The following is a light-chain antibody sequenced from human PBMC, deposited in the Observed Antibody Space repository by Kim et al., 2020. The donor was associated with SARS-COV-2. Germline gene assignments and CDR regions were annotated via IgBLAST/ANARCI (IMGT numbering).Light chain of an antibody. CDR3: QHYSTSPPYA. CDR2: GAS. J-gene: IGKJ2*01. V-gene: IGKV3-20*01. CDR1: QSVDSPF. Sequence: SPGESATLSFRASQSVDSPFLAWYHQIPGQAPRLLIYGASSRATGIPGRFSGSGSGTDFTLTISSLEPEDSGMYHCQHYSTSPPYAFGQGTKLEIK.